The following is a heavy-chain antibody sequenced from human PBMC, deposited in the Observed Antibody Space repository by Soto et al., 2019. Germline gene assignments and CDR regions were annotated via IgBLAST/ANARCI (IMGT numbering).Heavy chain of an antibody. CDR1: GFFISSGNY. CDR2: IFHGGNT. D-gene: IGHD2-15*01. J-gene: IGHJ3*01. CDR3: ARERWYDAFDV. V-gene: IGHV4-38-2*02. Sequence: RSLTCAVSGFFISSGNYWGWIRKPPGKGLEWIGSIFHGGNTYYNPSLKSRVTISVDMSKNQFSLKLNSVTAADTAVYYCARERWYDAFDVWGQGTVVTVSS.